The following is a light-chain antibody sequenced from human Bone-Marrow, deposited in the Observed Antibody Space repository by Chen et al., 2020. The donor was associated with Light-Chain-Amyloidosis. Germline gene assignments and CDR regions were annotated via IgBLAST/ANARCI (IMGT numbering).Light chain of an antibody. CDR1: SSDVGTYNF. CDR3: SSYTTSGTHV. CDR2: DVS. V-gene: IGLV2-14*01. Sequence: QPALTQPASVSGSPGQSITISCTGTSSDVGTYNFVSWYQQHPGKAPKVLIYDVSNRPSGVSNRFSGSKSGNTASLTISGLQAEDEADYYCSSYTTSGTHVFGTGTKVTVL. J-gene: IGLJ1*01.